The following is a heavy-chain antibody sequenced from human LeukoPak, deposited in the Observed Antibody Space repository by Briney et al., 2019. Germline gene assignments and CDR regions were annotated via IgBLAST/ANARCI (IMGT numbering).Heavy chain of an antibody. CDR2: ISSSGSTI. V-gene: IGHV3-48*03. CDR3: AKPGMPTVLYYYIDV. D-gene: IGHD1-1*01. CDR1: GLTFSSYE. J-gene: IGHJ6*03. Sequence: GGSLRLSCAASGLTFSSYEMNWVRQAPGKGLEWVSYISSSGSTIYYADSVKGRFTISRDNAKNSLYLQMNSLRAEDTAVYYCAKPGMPTVLYYYIDVWGKGTTVTISS.